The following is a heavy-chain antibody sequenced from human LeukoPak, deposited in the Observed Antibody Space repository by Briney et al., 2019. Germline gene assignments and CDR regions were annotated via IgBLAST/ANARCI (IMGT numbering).Heavy chain of an antibody. V-gene: IGHV4-34*01. CDR3: ASVDYYDSSGYFY. D-gene: IGHD3-22*01. CDR2: INHSGST. J-gene: IGHJ4*02. Sequence: SETLSLTCAVYGGSFSGYYWSWIRQPPGKGLEWIGEINHSGSTNYNPSLKSRVTISVDTSKNQFSLKLSSVTAADTAVYYCASVDYYDSSGYFYWGQGTLVTVSS. CDR1: GGSFSGYY.